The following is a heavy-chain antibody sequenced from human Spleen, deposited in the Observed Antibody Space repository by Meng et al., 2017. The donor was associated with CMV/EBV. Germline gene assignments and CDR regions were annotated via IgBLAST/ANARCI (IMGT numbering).Heavy chain of an antibody. Sequence: ASVKVSCKASGFTFPSQAFSWVRQAPGQGLEWMGWISVYNGNRNHAQKFQGRLTLTTDTSTSTAYMELRRLTSDDTAIYYCARDGEARFLGGGMDVWGQGTTVT. CDR3: ARDGEARFLGGGMDV. CDR1: GFTFPSQA. D-gene: IGHD3-3*01. V-gene: IGHV1-18*01. CDR2: ISVYNGNR. J-gene: IGHJ6*02.